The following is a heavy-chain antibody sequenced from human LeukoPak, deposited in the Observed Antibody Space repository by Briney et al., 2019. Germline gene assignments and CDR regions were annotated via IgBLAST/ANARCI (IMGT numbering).Heavy chain of an antibody. CDR3: ARLSGSLNAFDM. Sequence: SETLSLTCTVSGGSISSSSYYWGWIRQPPGEGLEWIGNIYHRGSAYYNVSLHSRVTISLDTSNNQFSLKLNSVTAADTAVYYCARLSGSLNAFDMWGQGTMVTVSS. J-gene: IGHJ3*02. CDR1: GGSISSSSYY. V-gene: IGHV4-39*07. CDR2: IYHRGSA. D-gene: IGHD6-25*01.